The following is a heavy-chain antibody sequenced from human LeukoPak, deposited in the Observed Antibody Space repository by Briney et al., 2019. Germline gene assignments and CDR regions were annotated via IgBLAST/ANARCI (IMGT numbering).Heavy chain of an antibody. CDR3: AKDHDLWSGNNQPFDY. J-gene: IGHJ4*02. CDR2: ISGSGGST. V-gene: IGHV3-23*01. CDR1: GFTFSSYA. Sequence: PGGSLRLSCAASGFTFSSYAMSWVRQAPGKGLEWVSAISGSGGSTYYADSVKGRFTISRDNSKNTLYLQMNSLRAEDTAVYYCAKDHDLWSGNNQPFDYWRQGTLVTVSS. D-gene: IGHD3-3*01.